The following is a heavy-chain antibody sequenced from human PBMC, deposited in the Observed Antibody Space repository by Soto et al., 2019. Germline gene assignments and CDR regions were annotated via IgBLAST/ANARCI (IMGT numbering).Heavy chain of an antibody. CDR2: INHSGST. D-gene: IGHD2-2*01. CDR1: GGSFSGYY. CDR3: ARGARKGYCSSTSCYWMGYGMDV. J-gene: IGHJ6*02. V-gene: IGHV4-34*01. Sequence: PSETLSLTCAVYGGSFSGYYWSWIRQPPGKGLEWIGEINHSGSTNYNPSLKSRVTISVDTSKNQFSLKLSSVTAADTAVYYCARGARKGYCSSTSCYWMGYGMDVWGQGTTVTVSS.